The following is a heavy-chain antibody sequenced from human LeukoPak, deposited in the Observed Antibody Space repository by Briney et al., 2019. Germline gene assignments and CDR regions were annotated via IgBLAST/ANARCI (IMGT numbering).Heavy chain of an antibody. D-gene: IGHD5-24*01. CDR3: AKPGRRWLQSDAFDI. Sequence: GGSLRLSCAASGFTFDDYAMHWVRQAPGKGLEWVSGISWNSGSIGYADSVKGRFTISRDNAKNSLYLQMNSLRAEDMALYYCAKPGRRWLQSDAFDIWGQGTMVTVSS. CDR1: GFTFDDYA. V-gene: IGHV3-9*03. J-gene: IGHJ3*02. CDR2: ISWNSGSI.